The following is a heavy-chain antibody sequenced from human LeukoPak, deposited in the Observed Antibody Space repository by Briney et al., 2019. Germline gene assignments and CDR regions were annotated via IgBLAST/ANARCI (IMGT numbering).Heavy chain of an antibody. CDR1: GFTFSSYA. CDR3: AKGTPSVFVVVTAILGY. J-gene: IGHJ4*02. V-gene: IGHV3-23*01. D-gene: IGHD2-21*02. Sequence: GGSLRLSCAASGFTFSSYAMSWVRQAPGKGLEWVSAISGSGGRTYYADSVKGRFTISRDNSKNTLYLQMNSLRAEDTAVYYCAKGTPSVFVVVTAILGYWGQGTLVTVSS. CDR2: ISGSGGRT.